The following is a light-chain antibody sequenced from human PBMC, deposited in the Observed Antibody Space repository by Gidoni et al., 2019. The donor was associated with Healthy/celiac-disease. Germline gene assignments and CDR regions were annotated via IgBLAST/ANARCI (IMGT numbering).Light chain of an antibody. CDR2: AAS. Sequence: DIQITQSPSSLSASVGDRVTITCRASQSISSYLNWYQQKPGKAPKLLIYAASSFQSGVPSRFSGSGSGTDFTLTISSLQPEDFATYYCQQSYSNPRAAVTFGPXTKVEIK. J-gene: IGKJ3*01. CDR3: QQSYSNPRAAVT. V-gene: IGKV1-39*01. CDR1: QSISSY.